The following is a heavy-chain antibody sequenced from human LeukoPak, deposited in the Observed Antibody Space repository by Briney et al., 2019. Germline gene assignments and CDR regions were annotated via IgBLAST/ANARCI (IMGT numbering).Heavy chain of an antibody. CDR3: ASGHKTNLNY. D-gene: IGHD6-25*01. CDR1: GFTVSYNY. J-gene: IGHJ4*02. CDR2: ISASGEST. V-gene: IGHV3-23*01. Sequence: PGGSLRLSCAASGFTVSYNYMSWVRQAPGKGLEWVSSISASGESTYYADSVKGRFTISRDNAKNTLYLQMNTLRAEDTAVYYCASGHKTNLNYWGQGTLVTVSS.